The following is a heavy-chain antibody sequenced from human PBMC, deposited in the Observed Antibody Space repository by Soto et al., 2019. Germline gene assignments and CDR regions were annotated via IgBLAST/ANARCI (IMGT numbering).Heavy chain of an antibody. CDR2: IHYSGST. Sequence: QLQLQESGPGLVKPSESLSLPCTVSCCSISIGTDYWGWIRRAPGKGLEWIGNIHYSGSTSYNPSLKSRVSISVDTSKNQFSLKLSSVTAADTAVYYCARRHAHDFYDKSGDVPWGQRTQVTVSS. CDR3: ARRHAHDFYDKSGDVP. D-gene: IGHD3-3*01. CDR1: CCSISIGTDY. J-gene: IGHJ4*02. V-gene: IGHV4-39*01.